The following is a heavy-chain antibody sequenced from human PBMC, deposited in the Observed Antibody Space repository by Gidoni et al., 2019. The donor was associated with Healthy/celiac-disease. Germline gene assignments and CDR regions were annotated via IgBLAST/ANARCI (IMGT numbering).Heavy chain of an antibody. Sequence: EVQLVESGGGLVKPGGSLRLSCAASGFTFSNAWMSWVRQAPGKGLEWVGRIKSKTDGGTTDYAAPVKGRFTISRDDSKNTLYLQMNSLKTEDTAVYYCTTETKLLWFGESNWFDPWGQGTLVTVSS. CDR2: IKSKTDGGTT. V-gene: IGHV3-15*01. J-gene: IGHJ5*02. CDR3: TTETKLLWFGESNWFDP. CDR1: GFTFSNAW. D-gene: IGHD3-10*01.